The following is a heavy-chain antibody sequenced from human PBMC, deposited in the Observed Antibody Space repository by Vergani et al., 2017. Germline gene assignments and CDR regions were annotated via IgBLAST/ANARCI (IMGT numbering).Heavy chain of an antibody. D-gene: IGHD3-10*01. Sequence: EVQLLESGGGLVQPGGSLRLSCAASGFTFSSYAMSWVRQAQGKGLEWVSAISGSGGSTYSADSVKGRFTISRDNSKNTLYLQMNSLRAEDTAVYYCAKDLGYGSETERGYYYYYMDVWGKGTTVTVSS. CDR2: ISGSGGST. J-gene: IGHJ6*03. V-gene: IGHV3-23*01. CDR3: AKDLGYGSETERGYYYYYMDV. CDR1: GFTFSSYA.